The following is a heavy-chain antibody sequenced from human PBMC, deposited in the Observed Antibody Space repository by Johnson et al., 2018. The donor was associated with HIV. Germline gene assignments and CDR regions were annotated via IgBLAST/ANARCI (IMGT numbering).Heavy chain of an antibody. CDR3: ARYGISFVGATTVKWAFDI. D-gene: IGHD1-26*01. CDR2: ISYDGSNK. V-gene: IGHV3-30*03. CDR1: GFTFSSYG. Sequence: QVQLVESGGGVVQPGRSLRLSCAASGFTFSSYGMHWVRQAPGKGLEWVAVISYDGSNKYYADSVKGRFTISRDNSKNTLYLQMNSLRAEDTAVYYCARYGISFVGATTVKWAFDIWCQGTMVTVSS. J-gene: IGHJ3*02.